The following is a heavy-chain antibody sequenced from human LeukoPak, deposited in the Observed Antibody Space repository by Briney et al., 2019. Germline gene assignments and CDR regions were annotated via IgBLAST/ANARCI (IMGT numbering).Heavy chain of an antibody. V-gene: IGHV4-4*07. CDR1: GGSISSYY. D-gene: IGHD3-3*01. CDR3: ARDPQLDFWSGYINWFDP. Sequence: PSETLSLTCTVSGGSISSYYWSWLRQPAGKGLEGIGRIYTSGSTNYNPSLTSRVTMSVDTSKNQFSLKLSSVTAADTAVYYCARDPQLDFWSGYINWFDPWGQGTLVTVSS. J-gene: IGHJ5*02. CDR2: IYTSGST.